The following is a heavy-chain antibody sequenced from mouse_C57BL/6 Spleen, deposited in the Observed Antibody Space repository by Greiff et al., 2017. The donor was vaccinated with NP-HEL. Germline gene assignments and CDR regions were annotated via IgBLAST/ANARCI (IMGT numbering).Heavy chain of an antibody. D-gene: IGHD4-1*01. J-gene: IGHJ4*01. Sequence: EVNVVESGGGLVQPGGSLSLSCAASGFTFTDYYMSWVRQPPGKALEWLGFIRNKANGYTTEYSASVKGRFTISRDNSQSILYLQMNALRAEDSATYYCARYSKLGRYYAMDYWGQGTSVTVSS. V-gene: IGHV7-3*01. CDR1: GFTFTDYY. CDR2: IRNKANGYTT. CDR3: ARYSKLGRYYAMDY.